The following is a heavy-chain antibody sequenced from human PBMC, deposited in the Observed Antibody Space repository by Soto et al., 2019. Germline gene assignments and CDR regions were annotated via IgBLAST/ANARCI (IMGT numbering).Heavy chain of an antibody. Sequence: PGGSLRLSCAASGFTFSSYAMSWVRQAPGKGLEWVSTISGSGGGIYYAESVKGRITISRDNSKNTLDLQKNSLRAEYTAVYYCAKRNLVVRPPFDYWGQGTLVTVSS. D-gene: IGHD2-15*01. V-gene: IGHV3-23*01. CDR2: ISGSGGGI. CDR1: GFTFSSYA. J-gene: IGHJ4*02. CDR3: AKRNLVVRPPFDY.